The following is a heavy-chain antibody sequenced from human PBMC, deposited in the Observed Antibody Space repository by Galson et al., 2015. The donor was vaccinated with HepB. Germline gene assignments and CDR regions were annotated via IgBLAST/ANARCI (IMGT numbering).Heavy chain of an antibody. Sequence: SVKVSCKASGYTFTSYGISWVRQAPGQGLEWMGWISAYNGNTNYAQKLQGRVTMTTDTSTSTAYMELRSLRSDDTAVYYCARLGRTHYDILTGYQPYYYYGMDVWGQGTTVTVSS. CDR3: ARLGRTHYDILTGYQPYYYYGMDV. CDR1: GYTFTSYG. J-gene: IGHJ6*02. D-gene: IGHD3-9*01. V-gene: IGHV1-18*01. CDR2: ISAYNGNT.